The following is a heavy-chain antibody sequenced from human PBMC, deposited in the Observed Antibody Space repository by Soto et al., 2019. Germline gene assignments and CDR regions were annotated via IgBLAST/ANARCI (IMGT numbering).Heavy chain of an antibody. CDR2: IKQDGSEK. Sequence: PGGSLRLSCAASGFTFSSYWMSWVRQAPGKGLEWVANIKQDGSEKYYVDSVKGRFTISRDNAKNSLYLQMNSLRAEDTAVYYCARDREGYCTNCDEDYYYYYGMDVWGQGTTVTVSS. J-gene: IGHJ6*02. D-gene: IGHD2-8*01. CDR3: ARDREGYCTNCDEDYYYYYGMDV. CDR1: GFTFSSYW. V-gene: IGHV3-7*03.